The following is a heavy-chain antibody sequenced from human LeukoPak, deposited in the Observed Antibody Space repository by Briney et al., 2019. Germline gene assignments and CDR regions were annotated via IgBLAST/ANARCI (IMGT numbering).Heavy chain of an antibody. CDR2: IYHSGRT. D-gene: IGHD6-19*01. CDR1: GYSISSGYY. J-gene: IGHJ5*02. Sequence: SETLSLTCTVSGYSISSGYYWGWIRQPPGKGLEWIGNIYHSGRTYYNPSLKSRVTISVDTSKNQFSLKLSSVTAADTAVYYCAVAVAGSTMVWFDPWGQGTLVTVSS. CDR3: AVAVAGSTMVWFDP. V-gene: IGHV4-38-2*02.